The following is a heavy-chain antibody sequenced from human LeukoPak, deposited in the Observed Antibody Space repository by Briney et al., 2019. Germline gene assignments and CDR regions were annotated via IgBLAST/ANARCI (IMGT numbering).Heavy chain of an antibody. CDR1: GYTFTSYG. CDR3: ARRGYDILTGYYDVDY. CDR2: ISAYNGNT. V-gene: IGHV1-18*01. D-gene: IGHD3-9*01. Sequence: ASVKVSCKASGYTFTSYGIRWVRQAPGQGLAWMGWISAYNGNTNYAQKLQGRVTMTTDTSTSTAYMELRSLRSDDTAVYYCARRGYDILTGYYDVDYWGQGTLVTVSS. J-gene: IGHJ4*02.